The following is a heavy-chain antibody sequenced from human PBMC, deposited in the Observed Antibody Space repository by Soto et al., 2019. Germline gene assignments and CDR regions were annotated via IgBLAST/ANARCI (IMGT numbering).Heavy chain of an antibody. CDR3: ASGNNGYGDYYYYYYMDV. Sequence: QVQLVQSGAEVKKPGSSVKVSCKASGGTFSSYTISWVRQAPGQGLEWMGRIIPILGIANYAQKFQGRVTITADKSTSTAYTELSSLRSEDTAVYYCASGNNGYGDYYYYYYMDVWGKGTTVTVSS. CDR2: IIPILGIA. D-gene: IGHD4-17*01. V-gene: IGHV1-69*02. CDR1: GGTFSSYT. J-gene: IGHJ6*03.